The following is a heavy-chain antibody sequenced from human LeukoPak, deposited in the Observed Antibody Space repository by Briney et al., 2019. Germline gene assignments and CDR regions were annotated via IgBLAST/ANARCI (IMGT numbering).Heavy chain of an antibody. D-gene: IGHD2/OR15-2a*01. V-gene: IGHV3-74*01. CDR3: TRDLSPAHF. Sequence: GGSLRLSCTASGFTLSTNWMNWVGKAQGKGMMCVSRVNGDGSSTVYSDSVKGRFTISRDNAKNTLYLQMNSLRAEDTAVYYCTRDLSPAHFWGQGTLVTVSS. CDR2: VNGDGSST. CDR1: GFTLSTNW. J-gene: IGHJ4*02.